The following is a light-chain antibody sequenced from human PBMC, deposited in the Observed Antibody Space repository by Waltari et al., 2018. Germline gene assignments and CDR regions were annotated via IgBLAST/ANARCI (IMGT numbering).Light chain of an antibody. J-gene: IGLJ1*01. CDR2: SNT. CDR3: QSYDTSLSGYV. Sequence: QSVLTQPPSVSGAPGQRVTISCTGSSSNRGAGYDVHWYQQVAGADPKLPIYSNTNGASGVPDRFSGSKSGTSASLAITGLQAEDEANYYCQSYDTSLSGYVFGTGTKVTVL. V-gene: IGLV1-40*01. CDR1: SSNRGAGYD.